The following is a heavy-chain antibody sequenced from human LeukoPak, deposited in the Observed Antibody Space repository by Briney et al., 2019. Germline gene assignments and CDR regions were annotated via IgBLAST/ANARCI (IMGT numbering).Heavy chain of an antibody. CDR2: ISSSSSYI. V-gene: IGHV3-21*01. Sequence: PGGSLRLSCAASGFTFSSYSMNWVRQAPGKGLEWVSSISSSSSYIYYADSVKGRFTISRDNAKNTLYLQMNSLRAEDTAVYYCARDLFWSGYYYYGMDVWGQGTTVTVSS. CDR1: GFTFSSYS. CDR3: ARDLFWSGYYYYGMDV. J-gene: IGHJ6*02. D-gene: IGHD3-3*01.